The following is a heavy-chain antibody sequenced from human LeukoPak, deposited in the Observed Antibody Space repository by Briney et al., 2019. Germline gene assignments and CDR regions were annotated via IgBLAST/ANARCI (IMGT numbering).Heavy chain of an antibody. CDR1: GFTFSSYG. CDR2: ISGSVDNT. CDR3: AELGITMIGGV. Sequence: GGSLRLSCAASGFTFSSYGMSWVRQAPGKGLEWVSTISGSVDNTYYADSVKGRFTISRDNSKNTLYLQMNSLRAEDTAVYYCAELGITMIGGVWGKGTTVTISS. V-gene: IGHV3-23*01. D-gene: IGHD3-10*02. J-gene: IGHJ6*04.